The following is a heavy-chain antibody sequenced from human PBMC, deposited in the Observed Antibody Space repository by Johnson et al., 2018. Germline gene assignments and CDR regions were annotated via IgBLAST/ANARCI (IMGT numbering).Heavy chain of an antibody. CDR3: ARASLGGSVTTPGGF. J-gene: IGHJ4*02. V-gene: IGHV3-21*01. CDR2: ISDRSYDI. CDR1: GFTFSSYT. Sequence: VQLVESGGGLVTPGGSLRLSCVASGFTFSSYTMNWVRQASGKGLEWVSSISDRSYDIYYADSVKGRFTISRDNAKNSLYLQMNSLRAEDTGVYFCARASLGGSVTTPGGFWGQGTLVTVSS. D-gene: IGHD4-17*01.